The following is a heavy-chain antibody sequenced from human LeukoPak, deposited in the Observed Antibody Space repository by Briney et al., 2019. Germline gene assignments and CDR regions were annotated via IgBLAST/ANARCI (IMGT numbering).Heavy chain of an antibody. D-gene: IGHD4-17*01. J-gene: IGHJ3*02. CDR2: IKQDGSEK. V-gene: IGHV3-7*01. Sequence: GGSLRLSCAAAGFTFSDSWMSWVRLAPGKGLEWVANIKQDGSEKYYVDSVKGRFTISRDNAKNSLYLQMNNLRAEDTAVYYCAGLWATVIDWGAFDIWGQGTMITVSS. CDR1: GFTFSDSW. CDR3: AGLWATVIDWGAFDI.